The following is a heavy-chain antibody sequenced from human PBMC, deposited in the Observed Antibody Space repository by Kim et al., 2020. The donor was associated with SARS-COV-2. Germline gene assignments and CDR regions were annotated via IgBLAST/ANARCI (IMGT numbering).Heavy chain of an antibody. V-gene: IGHV3-7*01. J-gene: IGHJ4*02. CDR1: GFTFSSYW. CDR3: ARVPVGYASGWYAD. Sequence: GGSLRLSCAASGFTFSSYWMSWVRQAPGKGLEGVANIKEDGSEKYYVDSVKGRFTISRDNAKNSLYLQMNSLRAEDTAVYYCARVPVGYASGWYADWGQGTLVTVSS. D-gene: IGHD6-19*01. CDR2: IKEDGSEK.